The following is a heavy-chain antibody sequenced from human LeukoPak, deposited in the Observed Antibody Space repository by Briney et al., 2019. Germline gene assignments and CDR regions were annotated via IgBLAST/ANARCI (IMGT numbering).Heavy chain of an antibody. CDR3: ARDPSGYSSLDY. J-gene: IGHJ4*02. CDR1: GYSFTSYG. CDR2: INPSGGST. D-gene: IGHD6-13*01. V-gene: IGHV1-46*01. Sequence: ASVKVSCKASGYSFTSYGISWVRQAPGQGLEWMGIINPSGGSTSYAQKFQGRVTMTRDTSTSTVYMELSSLRSEDTAVYYCARDPSGYSSLDYWGQGTLVTVSS.